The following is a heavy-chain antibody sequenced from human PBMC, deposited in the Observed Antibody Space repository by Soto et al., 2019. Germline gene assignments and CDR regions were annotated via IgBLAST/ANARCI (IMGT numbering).Heavy chain of an antibody. D-gene: IGHD6-13*01. V-gene: IGHV3-23*01. J-gene: IGHJ6*02. CDR1: GFTFSRYA. CDR3: AKDRVSSWSYDYSYGMGV. Sequence: EVQLLESGGGLVQPGGPLRLSSAASGFTFSRYAMSWVHQAPGKGLEWVSAISGSGGSTYYADSVKGRFTISRDKSKNTLYLQMNSLRADGTAVYYCAKDRVSSWSYDYSYGMGVWGHGTTVTVSS. CDR2: ISGSGGST.